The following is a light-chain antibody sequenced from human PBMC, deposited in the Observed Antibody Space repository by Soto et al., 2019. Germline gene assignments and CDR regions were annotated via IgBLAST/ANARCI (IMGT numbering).Light chain of an antibody. Sequence: IQMTQSPSSVSASVGDRVTITCRASEDISTWLAWYQQAPGRAPKLLIYSATTLHSGVPSRFRGSGSGTDFTLTISSLQPVDFATYYCQQSNSFPITFGGGTKVDIK. J-gene: IGKJ4*01. V-gene: IGKV1-12*01. CDR1: EDISTW. CDR2: SAT. CDR3: QQSNSFPIT.